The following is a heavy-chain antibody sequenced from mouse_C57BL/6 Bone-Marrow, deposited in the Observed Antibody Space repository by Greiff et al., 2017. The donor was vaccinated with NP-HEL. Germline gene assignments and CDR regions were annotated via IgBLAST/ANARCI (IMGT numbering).Heavy chain of an antibody. CDR1: GYTFTDYY. Sequence: EVQLQQSGPELVKPGASVKISCKASGYTFTDYYMNWVKQSHGKSLEWIGDINPNNGGTSYNQKFKGKATLTVDKSSSTAYMELRSLTSEDSAVYYCASLNYYGSSYLAWFAYWGQGTLVTVSA. D-gene: IGHD1-1*01. CDR3: ASLNYYGSSYLAWFAY. CDR2: INPNNGGT. V-gene: IGHV1-26*01. J-gene: IGHJ3*01.